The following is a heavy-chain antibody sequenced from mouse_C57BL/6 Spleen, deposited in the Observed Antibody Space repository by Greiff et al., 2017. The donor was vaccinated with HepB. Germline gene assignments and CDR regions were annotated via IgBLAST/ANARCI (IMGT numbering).Heavy chain of an antibody. CDR3: ARREITAGGVDY. CDR1: GYTFTSYW. V-gene: IGHV1-64*01. Sequence: QVQLQQPGAELVKPGASVKLSCKASGYTFTSYWMHWVKQRPGQGLEWIGMIHPNSGSTNYNEKFKSKATLTVDKSSSTAYMQLSSLTSEDSAVYYCARREITAGGVDYWGQGTTLTVSS. D-gene: IGHD1-1*01. J-gene: IGHJ2*01. CDR2: IHPNSGST.